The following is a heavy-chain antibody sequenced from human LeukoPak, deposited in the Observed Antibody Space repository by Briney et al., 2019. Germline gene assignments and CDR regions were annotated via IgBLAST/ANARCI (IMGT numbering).Heavy chain of an antibody. J-gene: IGHJ4*02. CDR1: GFTFSDYD. V-gene: IGHV3-21*01. D-gene: IGHD6-13*01. CDR3: ARLIGLTIAAAATDY. CDR2: ITTSSSYI. Sequence: GGSLRLSSAASGFTFSDYDMNWVRQAPGKGLEWVSSITTSSSYIYYADSVKGRFTISRDNAKNSLYLQMNSLRAEDTALYYCARLIGLTIAAAATDYWGQGTLVTVSS.